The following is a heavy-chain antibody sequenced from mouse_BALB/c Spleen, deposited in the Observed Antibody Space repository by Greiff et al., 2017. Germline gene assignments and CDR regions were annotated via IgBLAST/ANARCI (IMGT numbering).Heavy chain of an antibody. Sequence: EVQLQQSGPGLVKPSQSLSLTCTVTGYSITSDYAWNWIRQFPGNKLEWMGYISYSGSTSYNPSLKSRISITRDTSKNQFFLQLNSVTTEDTATYYCAGGQGMDYWGQGTSVTVSS. D-gene: IGHD3-3*01. J-gene: IGHJ4*01. CDR1: GYSITSDYA. CDR2: ISYSGST. V-gene: IGHV3-2*02. CDR3: AGGQGMDY.